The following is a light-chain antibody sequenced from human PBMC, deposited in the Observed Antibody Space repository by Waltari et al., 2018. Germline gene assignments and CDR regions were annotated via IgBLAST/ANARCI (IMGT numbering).Light chain of an antibody. V-gene: IGLV2-14*03. Sequence: QSALTQPASVSASPVQSLTISFTGTSSDVGGYDFVSWYQQHPGKAPKLMIYDVSYRPSGVSDRFFGSKSGNTASLTISGLQAADEADYYCTSHTSSYTYVFGTGTKVTVL. CDR1: SSDVGGYDF. CDR3: TSHTSSYTYV. J-gene: IGLJ1*01. CDR2: DVS.